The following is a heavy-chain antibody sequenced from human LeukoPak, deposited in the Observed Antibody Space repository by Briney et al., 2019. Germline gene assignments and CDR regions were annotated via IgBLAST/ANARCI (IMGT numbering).Heavy chain of an antibody. CDR1: GGSIRSCY. V-gene: IGHV4-4*07. J-gene: IGHJ4*02. CDR3: GRDGYTASYYSLDY. CDR2: IYSSGTT. D-gene: IGHD1-26*01. Sequence: SETLSLTCTVSGGSIRSCYWSWIRQPAGKGLESIGRIYSSGTTNYNPSLKSRVTISVDMSTNQSSLRLSSVTAADTAILYCGRDGYTASYYSLDYWGQGILVTVSS.